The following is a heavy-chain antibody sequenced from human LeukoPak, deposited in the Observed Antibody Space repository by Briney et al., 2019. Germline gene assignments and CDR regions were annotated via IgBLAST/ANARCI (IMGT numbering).Heavy chain of an antibody. J-gene: IGHJ3*02. CDR3: ARSRRDGYNLHAFDI. CDR2: IIPIFGTA. Sequence: SVKVSCKASGGTFSSYAISWVRQAPGQGLEWMGRIIPIFGTANYAQKFQGRVTITTGESTSTAYMELSSLRSEDTAVYYCARSRRDGYNLHAFDIWGQGTMVTVSS. V-gene: IGHV1-69*05. D-gene: IGHD5-24*01. CDR1: GGTFSSYA.